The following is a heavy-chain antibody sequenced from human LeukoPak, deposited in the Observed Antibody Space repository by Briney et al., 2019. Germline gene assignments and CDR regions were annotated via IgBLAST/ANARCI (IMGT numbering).Heavy chain of an antibody. V-gene: IGHV3-30*18. CDR2: ISYDGSNK. J-gene: IGHJ6*02. CDR1: GFTFSSYG. D-gene: IGHD3-10*01. CDR3: AKARGSGNYYNVMDV. Sequence: GRSLRLSCAASGFTFSSYGMHWVRQAPGKGLEWVAVISYDGSNKYYADSVKGRFTISRDSSKNTLYVQMNSLRAEDTAVYYCAKARGSGNYYNVMDVWGQGTTVTVSS.